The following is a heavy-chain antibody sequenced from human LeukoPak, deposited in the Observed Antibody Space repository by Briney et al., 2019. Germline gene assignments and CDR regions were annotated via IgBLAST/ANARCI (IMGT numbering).Heavy chain of an antibody. J-gene: IGHJ4*02. CDR1: GFTVSSNY. CDR3: ASNSGYVWGSYRNDY. D-gene: IGHD3-16*02. Sequence: GGSLRLSCAASGFTVSSNYMSWVRQAPGKGLEWVSVIYSGGSTYYADSVRGRFTISRDNSKNTLYLQMNSLRAEDTAVYYCASNSGYVWGSYRNDYWGQGTLVTASS. CDR2: IYSGGST. V-gene: IGHV3-66*01.